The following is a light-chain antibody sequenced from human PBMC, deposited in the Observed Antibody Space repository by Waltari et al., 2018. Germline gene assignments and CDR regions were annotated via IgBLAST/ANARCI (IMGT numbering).Light chain of an antibody. J-gene: IGKJ3*01. Sequence: EIVLTQSPGTLSLSPGERPTLSCRASQNINSHLPWYQQRLGQAPRLLIYDASKRATGIPARFSGSGSGTDFTLTITSLEPEDFAVYYCQQRDHWPPGATFGPGTKVDIK. CDR3: QQRDHWPPGAT. V-gene: IGKV3-11*01. CDR2: DAS. CDR1: QNINSH.